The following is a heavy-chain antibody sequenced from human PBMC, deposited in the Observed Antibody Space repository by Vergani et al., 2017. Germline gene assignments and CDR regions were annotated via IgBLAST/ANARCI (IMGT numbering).Heavy chain of an antibody. Sequence: EVQVVESGGGLIKPGGSLRLSCVVSGITFKNAWINWVRQAPGKGLEWIGRIRRKNDGGTADYAAPLKGRFTISRDDSNGSAFLLVHNLKTEDTAVYFCFTDYHDYGVRGTLVTVSS. CDR2: IRRKNDGGTA. CDR1: GITFKNAW. D-gene: IGHD3-16*01. J-gene: IGHJ4*02. CDR3: FTDYHDY. V-gene: IGHV3-15*01.